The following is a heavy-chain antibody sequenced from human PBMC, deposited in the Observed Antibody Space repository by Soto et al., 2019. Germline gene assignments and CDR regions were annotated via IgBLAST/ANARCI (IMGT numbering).Heavy chain of an antibody. Sequence: QVQLVESGGGVVQPGRSLRLSCAASGFTFNSYGMHWVRQGPGNGLEWVAVISYDSTKTYYADSVKGRFSISRDNSNSALYVQMNSLTGEYTAVYYCARTRSAWSDFHYYSLDVWGQGTTVTVSS. D-gene: IGHD1-26*01. CDR2: ISYDSTKT. CDR1: GFTFNSYG. V-gene: IGHV3-30*03. J-gene: IGHJ6*02. CDR3: ARTRSAWSDFHYYSLDV.